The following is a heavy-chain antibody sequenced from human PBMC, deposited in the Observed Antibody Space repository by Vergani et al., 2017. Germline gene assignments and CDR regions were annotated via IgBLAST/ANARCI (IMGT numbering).Heavy chain of an antibody. CDR2: IVGSGSNS. J-gene: IGHJ6*02. D-gene: IGHD6-13*01. Sequence: EVQLLESGGGLVQPGGSLRLSCAASGFTFSIYAMSWVRQTPGKGLEWVSTIVGSGSNSYYADSVKGRFTISRDNAKNSLYLQMNSLRAEDTAVYYCARDSRYSSSWYDYYGMDVWGQVTTVTVSS. CDR3: ARDSRYSSSWYDYYGMDV. CDR1: GFTFSIYA. V-gene: IGHV3-23*01.